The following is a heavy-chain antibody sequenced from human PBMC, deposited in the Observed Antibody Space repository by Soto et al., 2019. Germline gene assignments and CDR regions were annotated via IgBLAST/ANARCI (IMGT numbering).Heavy chain of an antibody. CDR2: VSFDGGST. V-gene: IGHV3-30*03. CDR3: ARDAGAEGYNV. D-gene: IGHD5-12*01. Sequence: GGSLRLSSESSGFSFRSLAIHWVRQAPGKGLEWVALVSFDGGSTYYAESVKGRFTASRDNSKDTLHLQMNSLRADDTAVYYCARDAGAEGYNVWGQGTTVTVSS. CDR1: GFSFRSLA. J-gene: IGHJ6*02.